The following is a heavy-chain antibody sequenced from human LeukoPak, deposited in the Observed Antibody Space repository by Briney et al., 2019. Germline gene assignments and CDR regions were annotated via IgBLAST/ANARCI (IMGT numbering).Heavy chain of an antibody. V-gene: IGHV4-59*12. Sequence: SETLSLTCSVSGGSISSYYWSWIRQPPGKGLEWIGYIHYSGSTNYNPSLKSRVTMSVDTSKNQFSLNLSSVTAADTAVYYCARDGLFGDAFDIWGQGTMVTVSS. J-gene: IGHJ3*02. D-gene: IGHD3-3*01. CDR2: IHYSGST. CDR3: ARDGLFGDAFDI. CDR1: GGSISSYY.